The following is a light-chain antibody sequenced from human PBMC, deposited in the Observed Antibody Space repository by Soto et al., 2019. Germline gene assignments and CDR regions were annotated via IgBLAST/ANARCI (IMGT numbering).Light chain of an antibody. J-gene: IGKJ5*01. CDR1: QGISNY. CDR3: QQSYSTPIT. CDR2: AAS. V-gene: IGKV1-27*01. Sequence: DIQMTQSPSSLAASVVDRFTITCLASQGISNYLAWYQQKPGKVPKLLIYAASTLQSGVPSRFSGSGSGTDFTLTISSLQPEDFATYYCQQSYSTPITFGQGTRLEIK.